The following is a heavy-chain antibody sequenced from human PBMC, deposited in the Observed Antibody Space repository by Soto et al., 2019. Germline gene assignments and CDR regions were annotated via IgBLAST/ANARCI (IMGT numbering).Heavy chain of an antibody. J-gene: IGHJ6*03. CDR3: ARDRSTGTGYYYYYYMDV. CDR2: IYSGGST. Sequence: EVQLVESGGGLVQPGGSLRLSCAASGFTVSSNYMSWVRQAPGKGLEWVSVIYSGGSTYYADSVKGRFTIARENSKNTLYLQMNSLRAEDTAVYYCARDRSTGTGYYYYYYMDVWGKGTTVTVSS. CDR1: GFTVSSNY. V-gene: IGHV3-66*01. D-gene: IGHD1-1*01.